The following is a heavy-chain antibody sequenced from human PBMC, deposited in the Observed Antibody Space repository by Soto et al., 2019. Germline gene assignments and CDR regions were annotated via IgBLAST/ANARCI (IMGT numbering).Heavy chain of an antibody. J-gene: IGHJ4*02. V-gene: IGHV4-59*01. CDR1: GGSISTYY. Sequence: SDTLSLTCAVSGGSISTYYWSWIRQPPGKGLEWLGYIFYTGSTDYNPSLKGRVTISLDTSKNQFSLKLTSVTAADTAVYYCARLNRGTYDYWGQGALVTVSS. CDR2: IFYTGST. CDR3: ARLNRGTYDY.